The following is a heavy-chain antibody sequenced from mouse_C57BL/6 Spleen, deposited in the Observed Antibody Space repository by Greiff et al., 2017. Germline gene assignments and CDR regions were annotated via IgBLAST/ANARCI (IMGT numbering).Heavy chain of an antibody. V-gene: IGHV1-80*01. CDR3: ARDYYGSSWKYAMDY. D-gene: IGHD1-1*01. CDR2: IYPGDGDT. Sequence: VMLVESGAELVKPGASVKISCKASGYAFSSYWMNWVKQRPGKGLEWIGQIYPGDGDTNYNGKFKGKATMTADKSSSTAYMQLSSLTSEDSAVYFCARDYYGSSWKYAMDYWGQGTSVTVSS. CDR1: GYAFSSYW. J-gene: IGHJ4*01.